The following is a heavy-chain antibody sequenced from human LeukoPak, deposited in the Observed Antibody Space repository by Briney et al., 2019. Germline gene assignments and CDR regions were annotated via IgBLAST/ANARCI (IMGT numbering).Heavy chain of an antibody. Sequence: GGSLRLSCAASGFTFSTYNMNWVRQAPGKGLEWVSFIDSSSSPIYYADSVKGRFTISRDNARNSLYLQMNSLRAEDTAVYYCARDHAAGHFDYWGQGTLVTVSS. CDR2: IDSSSSPI. CDR3: ARDHAAGHFDY. CDR1: GFTFSTYN. V-gene: IGHV3-48*04. J-gene: IGHJ4*02. D-gene: IGHD6-13*01.